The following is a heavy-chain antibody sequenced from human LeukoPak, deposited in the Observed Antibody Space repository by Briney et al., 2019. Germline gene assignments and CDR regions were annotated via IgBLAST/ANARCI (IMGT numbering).Heavy chain of an antibody. Sequence: SETLSLTCTVSGGSISSYFWSLIRQPPGKGLEWIGYIYYSGSTNYNPSLKSRVTISVDTSKNQFSLKLSSVTAADTAVYYCARDSTYYYDSSGYYDYWGQGTLVTVSS. CDR3: ARDSTYYYDSSGYYDY. V-gene: IGHV4-59*01. J-gene: IGHJ4*02. CDR2: IYYSGST. D-gene: IGHD3-22*01. CDR1: GGSISSYF.